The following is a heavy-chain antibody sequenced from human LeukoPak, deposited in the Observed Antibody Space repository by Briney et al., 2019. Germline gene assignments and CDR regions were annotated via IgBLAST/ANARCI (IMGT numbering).Heavy chain of an antibody. D-gene: IGHD6-13*01. CDR2: INHSGST. V-gene: IGHV4-34*01. Sequence: SETLSLTCAVYGGSFSGYYWSWIRQPPGKGLEWIGEINHSGSTNYNPSLKSRVTISVDTSKNQFSLKLSSVTAADTAMYYCARQRSSWYLVDAFDIWGQGTMVTVSS. CDR1: GGSFSGYY. CDR3: ARQRSSWYLVDAFDI. J-gene: IGHJ3*02.